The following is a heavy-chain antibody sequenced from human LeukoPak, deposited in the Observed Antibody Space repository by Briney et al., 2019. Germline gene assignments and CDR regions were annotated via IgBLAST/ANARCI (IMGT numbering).Heavy chain of an antibody. J-gene: IGHJ4*02. CDR3: ARGGFYSSSFLGY. D-gene: IGHD6-13*01. CDR1: GYTFIAYY. V-gene: IGHV1-2*02. CDR2: INPNSGGT. Sequence: ASVKVSCKASGYTFIAYYMHWVRQAPGQGLEWMGWINPNSGGTNYAQKFQGRVTMTRDTSISTAYMELSRLRSDDTAVYYCARGGFYSSSFLGYWGQGTLVTVSS.